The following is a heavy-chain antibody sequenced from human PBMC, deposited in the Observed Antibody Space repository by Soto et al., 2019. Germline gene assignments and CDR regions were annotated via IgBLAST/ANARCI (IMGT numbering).Heavy chain of an antibody. CDR3: ARSSSIAARAGPLYYFDY. J-gene: IGHJ4*02. CDR1: GGSISSSSYY. CDR2: IYYSGST. Sequence: SETLSLTCTVSGGSISSSSYYWGWIRQPPGKGLEWIGSIYYSGSTYYNPSLKSRVTISVDTSKNQFSLELSSVTAADTAVYYCARSSSIAARAGPLYYFDYWGQGTLVTVS. V-gene: IGHV4-39*01. D-gene: IGHD6-6*01.